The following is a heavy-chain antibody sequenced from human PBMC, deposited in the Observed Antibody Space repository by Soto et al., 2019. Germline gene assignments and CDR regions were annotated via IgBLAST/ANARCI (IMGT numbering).Heavy chain of an antibody. CDR3: ARVDPRGVAVVRDY. CDR1: CNSFASHG. V-gene: IGHV1-18*01. CDR2: ISGFNGQT. Sequence: ASVKVSCETSCNSFASHGFSWVRQAPGQGLEWMGWISGFNGQTNYALKFQGRVTLTTDTSTSTAYMELRSLRSDDTAVYFCARVDPRGVAVVRDYWGQGTLVTVSS. J-gene: IGHJ4*02. D-gene: IGHD3-10*01.